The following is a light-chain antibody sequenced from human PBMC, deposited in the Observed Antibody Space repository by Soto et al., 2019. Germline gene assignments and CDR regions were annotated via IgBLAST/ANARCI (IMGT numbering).Light chain of an antibody. J-gene: IGLJ1*01. CDR3: CSYTETVTYV. V-gene: IGLV2-23*02. CDR2: EVT. CDR1: SRDIGSYDL. Sequence: QSALTQPASVSGSPGQSITISCTGTSRDIGSYDLVSWYQQHPGKAPKLIIYEVTKRPSGASPRFSGSKSDNTASLTISGLRAEDEADYYCCSYTETVTYVFGTGTKLTVL.